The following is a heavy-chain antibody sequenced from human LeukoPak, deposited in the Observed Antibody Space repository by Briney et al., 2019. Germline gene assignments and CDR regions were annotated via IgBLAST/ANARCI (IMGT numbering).Heavy chain of an antibody. CDR3: ARYDYGDKFPLFFDY. J-gene: IGHJ4*02. CDR1: VFTFSSYW. Sequence: GGSLRLSCAASVFTFSSYWMSWVRQAPGKGLVWVANIKQDGSEKYYVDSVKGRFTISRDNAKNSLYLQMNSLRAEDTAVYYCARYDYGDKFPLFFDYWGQGTLVTVSS. V-gene: IGHV3-7*01. CDR2: IKQDGSEK. D-gene: IGHD4-23*01.